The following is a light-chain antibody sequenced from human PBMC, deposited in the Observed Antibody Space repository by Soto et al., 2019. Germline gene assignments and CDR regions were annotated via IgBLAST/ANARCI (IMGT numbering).Light chain of an antibody. V-gene: IGLV1-44*01. J-gene: IGLJ1*01. Sequence: QSALTQPPSAPGTPGQRVTISCSGSGSNIGSNTVNWYQHLPRTAPKLLIYSNNQRSSGVPDRFSGSKSGTSASLAISGLQSEDEADYYCAAWDDSLNYVFGTGTKVTVL. CDR1: GSNIGSNT. CDR3: AAWDDSLNYV. CDR2: SNN.